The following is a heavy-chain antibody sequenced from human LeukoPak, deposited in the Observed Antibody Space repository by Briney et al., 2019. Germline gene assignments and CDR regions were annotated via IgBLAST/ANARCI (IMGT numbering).Heavy chain of an antibody. V-gene: IGHV3-53*01. CDR1: GFTVSNDY. CDR2: SYSDSNT. D-gene: IGHD1-14*01. CDR3: VRKNRDFNAAFDI. J-gene: IGHJ3*02. Sequence: GGSLRLPCTASGFTVSNDYMSWVRQAPGKGLEWVSISYSDSNTNYADSVKGRFTISRDTSQNTLSLQMNSLRAEDTAVYYCVRKNRDFNAAFDIWGQGTVVAVSA.